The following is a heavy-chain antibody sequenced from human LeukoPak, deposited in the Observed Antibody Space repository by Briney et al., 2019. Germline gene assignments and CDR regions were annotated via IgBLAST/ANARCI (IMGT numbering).Heavy chain of an antibody. Sequence: SETLSLTCTVSGGSISSSSYYWAWIRQPPGKGLEWIRSIHYSGSTYYNPSLQSRVTISIDTSKNQFSLKLRFVTAADTAVYYCARVYNPDYCYNMDVWGKGTTVTVSS. CDR2: IHYSGST. D-gene: IGHD1-14*01. CDR1: GGSISSSSYY. J-gene: IGHJ6*03. CDR3: ARVYNPDYCYNMDV. V-gene: IGHV4-39*07.